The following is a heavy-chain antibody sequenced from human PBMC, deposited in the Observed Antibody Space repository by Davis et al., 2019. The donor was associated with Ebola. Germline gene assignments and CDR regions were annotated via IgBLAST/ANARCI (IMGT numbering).Heavy chain of an antibody. D-gene: IGHD6-19*01. J-gene: IGHJ4*02. Sequence: PGGSLRLSCAASGFTFRTYGMNWVRKAHGKGLEWVSHINSRGSDIYYTDSVRGRFTISRDDAKSTLYLQMNSLRDEDTAIYYCATDAEGWLDFDYWGQGTLVTVSS. CDR1: GFTFRTYG. CDR2: INSRGSDI. V-gene: IGHV3-48*02. CDR3: ATDAEGWLDFDY.